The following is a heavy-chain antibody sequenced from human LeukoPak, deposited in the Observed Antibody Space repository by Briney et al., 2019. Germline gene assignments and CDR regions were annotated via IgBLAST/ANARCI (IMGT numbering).Heavy chain of an antibody. CDR1: GFTFSNAW. D-gene: IGHD6-6*01. Sequence: GGSLRLSCAASGFTFSNAWMSWVRQAPGKGWKGVGGSNSKTDGGTTDYAAPVKGRVTISRDDSKNALYLQMSRLKTEDTAVYYCTTGIAARYIGDFDYWGQGTLVTVSS. J-gene: IGHJ4*02. CDR2: SNSKTDGGTT. V-gene: IGHV3-15*01. CDR3: TTGIAARYIGDFDY.